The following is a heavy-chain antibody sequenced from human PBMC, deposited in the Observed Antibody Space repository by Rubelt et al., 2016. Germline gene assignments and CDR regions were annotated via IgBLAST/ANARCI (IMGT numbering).Heavy chain of an antibody. CDR3: ARGARRYSMDPRNAFDI. CDR2: INAGNGNT. CDR1: GYTFTSYA. Sequence: QVQLVQSGAEVKKPGASVKVSCKASGYTFTSYAMHWVRQAPGQRLEWMGWINAGNGNTNYAQKLQGRVTRTKDTSTSTAYMGLRSLRSDDTAVYYCARGARRYSMDPRNAFDIWGQGTMVTVSS. D-gene: IGHD4-11*01. V-gene: IGHV1-3*01. J-gene: IGHJ3*02.